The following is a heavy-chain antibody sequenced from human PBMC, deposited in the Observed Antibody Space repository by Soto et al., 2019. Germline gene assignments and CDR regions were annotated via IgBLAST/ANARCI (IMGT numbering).Heavy chain of an antibody. J-gene: IGHJ6*02. Sequence: VQLVESGGGVVQPGRSLRLSCAASGFTFSSYGMHWVRQAPGKGLEWVAVIWYDGSNKYYADSVKGRFTISRDNSKNTLYLQMNSLRAEDTAVYYCARDVRAHYYGMDVWGQGTTVTVSS. CDR2: IWYDGSNK. V-gene: IGHV3-33*01. CDR1: GFTFSSYG. D-gene: IGHD1-26*01. CDR3: ARDVRAHYYGMDV.